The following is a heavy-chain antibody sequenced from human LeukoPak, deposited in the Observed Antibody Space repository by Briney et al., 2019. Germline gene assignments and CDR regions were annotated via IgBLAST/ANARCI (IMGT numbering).Heavy chain of an antibody. V-gene: IGHV3-23*01. Sequence: PGGSLRLSCAASGITFSTYAMSWVRQAPGKGLEWVSAISGSGGSTYYADSVKGRFTITRDNSKNTLYLQMNSLRAEDTAVYHCAKGPSYYYDSSGYFDYWGQGTLVTVSS. J-gene: IGHJ4*02. CDR3: AKGPSYYYDSSGYFDY. CDR1: GITFSTYA. D-gene: IGHD3-22*01. CDR2: ISGSGGST.